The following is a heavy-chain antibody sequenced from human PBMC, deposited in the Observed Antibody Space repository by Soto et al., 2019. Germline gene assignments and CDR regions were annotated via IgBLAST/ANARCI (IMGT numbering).Heavy chain of an antibody. CDR1: GDSISSSNW. D-gene: IGHD2-15*01. CDR3: AREEGVAGNFDY. J-gene: IGHJ4*02. Sequence: QVQLQESGPGLVKPSGTLSLTCAVSGDSISSSNWWSWVRQPPGKGLEWIGEIYHGGATNYNPSLKSRVTISVDKLKNQFSLTLTSVTAADTAVHYCAREEGVAGNFDYWGQGTLVTVSS. V-gene: IGHV4-4*02. CDR2: IYHGGAT.